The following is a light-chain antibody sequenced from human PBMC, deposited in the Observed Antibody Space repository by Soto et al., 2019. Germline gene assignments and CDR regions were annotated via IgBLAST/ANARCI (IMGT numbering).Light chain of an antibody. J-gene: IGLJ3*02. Sequence: QPVLTQSPSASASPGASVKLTCTLSSGRSDYAIAWHQQQPEKGPRYLMKVTSDGSHTKGDGIPDRFSGSSSGADRYLTISSLRSDDEADYYCQAWGTGGVFGGGTKVTVL. CDR3: QAWGTGGV. CDR2: VTSDGSH. CDR1: SGRSDYA. V-gene: IGLV4-69*01.